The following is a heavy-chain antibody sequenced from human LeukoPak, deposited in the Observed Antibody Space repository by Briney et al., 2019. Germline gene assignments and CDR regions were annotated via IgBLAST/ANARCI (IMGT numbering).Heavy chain of an antibody. CDR2: FDPEDGET. D-gene: IGHD3-10*01. V-gene: IGHV1-24*01. CDR3: ATASNYGSGSHLDY. CDR1: GYTLTELS. Sequence: ASVKVSCKVSGYTLTELSMHWVRQAPGKGLEWMGGFDPEDGETIYAQNFQGRVTMTEDTSTDTAYMELSSLRSEDTAVYYCATASNYGSGSHLDYWGQGTLVTVSS. J-gene: IGHJ4*02.